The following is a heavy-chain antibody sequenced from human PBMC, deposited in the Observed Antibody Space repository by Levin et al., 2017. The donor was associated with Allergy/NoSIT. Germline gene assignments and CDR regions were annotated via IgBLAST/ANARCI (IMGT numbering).Heavy chain of an antibody. CDR2: VFYSGTT. CDR1: GGSIGSSY. V-gene: IGHV4-59*01. CDR3: ARGGAGGSGSYPLYH. D-gene: IGHD3-10*01. Sequence: SQTLSLTCTVSGGSIGSSYWSWVRPPPGKGLEWIGYVFYSGTTNYNPPVKSGVTISLDSSKNQFSLTLRSVTAADTAVYYCARGGAGGSGSYPLYHWGQGTLVTVSS. J-gene: IGHJ5*02.